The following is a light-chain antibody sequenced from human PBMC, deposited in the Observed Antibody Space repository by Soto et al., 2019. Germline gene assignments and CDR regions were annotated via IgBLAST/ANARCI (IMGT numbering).Light chain of an antibody. Sequence: DIVMTQSPDSLAVSLGERATINCKSSQSVLYSSNNKTYLAWYQQNPGQPPKLLIYWVSTRESGVPDRFSGSWSGTEFTLTISSLQAEDVAVYYCQQYYRPWTFGQGTKVEIK. V-gene: IGKV4-1*01. J-gene: IGKJ1*01. CDR1: QSVLYSSNNKTY. CDR3: QQYYRPWT. CDR2: WVS.